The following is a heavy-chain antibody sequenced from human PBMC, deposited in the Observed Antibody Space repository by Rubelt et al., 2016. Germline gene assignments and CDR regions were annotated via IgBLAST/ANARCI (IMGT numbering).Heavy chain of an antibody. J-gene: IGHJ6*02. D-gene: IGHD6-6*01. V-gene: IGHV5-10-1*01. Sequence: ISWVRQMPGKGLEWMGRIDPSDSYTNYSPSFQGHVTIPADKSIRTAYLQWSSLKASDTAMYYCARRYSSSRSYYYGMDVWGQGTTVTVSS. CDR2: IDPSDSYT. CDR3: ARRYSSSRSYYYGMDV.